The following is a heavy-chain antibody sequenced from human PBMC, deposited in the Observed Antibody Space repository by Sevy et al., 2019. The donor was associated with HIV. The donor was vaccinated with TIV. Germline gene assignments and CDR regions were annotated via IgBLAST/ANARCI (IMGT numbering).Heavy chain of an antibody. CDR2: ISSSSTYI. CDR3: ASLYNGFDY. CDR1: GFTFSSYK. D-gene: IGHD1-20*01. V-gene: IGHV3-21*01. J-gene: IGHJ4*02. Sequence: GGSLRLSCAASGFTFSSYKMIWVRQAPGKGLEWVSSISSSSTYISYADSVKGRFTISRDNAENSLYLQMNSLRAEDTAVYYCASLYNGFDYWGQGTLVTVSS.